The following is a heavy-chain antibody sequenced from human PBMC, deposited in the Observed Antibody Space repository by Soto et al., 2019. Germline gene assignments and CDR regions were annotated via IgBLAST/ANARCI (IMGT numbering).Heavy chain of an antibody. Sequence: PGGSLRLSCAASGFTFESPYSHGMSWVRQSPGKGPEWVSTISSNGANTHYAESVKGRFTISKDASRNTEHLHMNSLRAEDTATYFCVSWVSAHFDYWGHGTPVTVSS. D-gene: IGHD2-8*01. CDR1: GFTFESPYSHG. J-gene: IGHJ4*01. CDR2: ISSNGANT. CDR3: VSWVSAHFDY. V-gene: IGHV3-23*01.